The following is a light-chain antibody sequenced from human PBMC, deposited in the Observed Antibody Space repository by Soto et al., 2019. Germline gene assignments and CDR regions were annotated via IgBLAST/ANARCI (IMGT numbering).Light chain of an antibody. CDR2: GAS. CDR1: QSVSSSY. CDR3: QQYGSRPEIT. J-gene: IGKJ4*01. V-gene: IGKV3-20*01. Sequence: EIVLTQSPGTLSLSPGERATLSCRASQSVSSSYLAWYQQKPGQAPRLLIYGASSRATGIPDRFSGSGSGTDFTLTISRLEPEDFAVYYCQQYGSRPEITFGGGTKVDIK.